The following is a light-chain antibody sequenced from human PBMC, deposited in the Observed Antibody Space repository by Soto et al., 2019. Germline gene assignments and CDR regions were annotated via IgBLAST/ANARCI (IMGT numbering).Light chain of an antibody. J-gene: IGKJ4*01. CDR1: QGIGSY. Sequence: IQLTQSPSSLSASVGDRVTITCRASQGIGSYLAWYQQNPGKAPKLLISAASTLQSGVPSRFSGSGSGTDFTLTISSLQPENFATYYCQQLNSYPLTFGGGTKVEIK. CDR2: AAS. CDR3: QQLNSYPLT. V-gene: IGKV1-9*01.